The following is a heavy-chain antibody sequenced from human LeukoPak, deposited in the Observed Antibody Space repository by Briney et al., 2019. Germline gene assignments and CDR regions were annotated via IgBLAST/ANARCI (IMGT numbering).Heavy chain of an antibody. J-gene: IGHJ6*02. V-gene: IGHV3-9*01. Sequence: GGSLRLSCAASGFTFDDYAMHWVRQAPGKGLDWVSGISWNSGSIGYADSVEGRFTISRDNAKNSLYLQMNSLRAEDTALYYCAKDTYYYGSGSYPPNYYYYGMDVWGQGTTVTVSS. CDR3: AKDTYYYGSGSYPPNYYYYGMDV. D-gene: IGHD3-10*01. CDR1: GFTFDDYA. CDR2: ISWNSGSI.